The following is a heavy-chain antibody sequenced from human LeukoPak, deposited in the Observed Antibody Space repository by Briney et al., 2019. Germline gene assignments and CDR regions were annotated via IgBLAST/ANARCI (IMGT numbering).Heavy chain of an antibody. J-gene: IGHJ4*02. Sequence: GSLRLSCAASGFTFSSYWMSWVRQTPGKGLEWIGEISHTGNAKYKSSLASRATISLDTSQNEFSLRLTSVTAADTAIYYCAGGSEFSSGWEDYWGQGTVVIVSS. CDR3: AGGSEFSSGWEDY. V-gene: IGHV4-34*08. D-gene: IGHD6-19*01. CDR2: ISHTGNA. CDR1: GFTFSSYW.